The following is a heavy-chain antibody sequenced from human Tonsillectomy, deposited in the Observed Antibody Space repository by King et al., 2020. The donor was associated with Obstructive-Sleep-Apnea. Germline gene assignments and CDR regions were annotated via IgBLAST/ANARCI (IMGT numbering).Heavy chain of an antibody. CDR3: AKALDAAGGFDY. CDR1: GFTFGDYS. D-gene: IGHD6-13*01. J-gene: IGHJ4*02. V-gene: IGHV3-43*01. Sequence: VQLVESGGVVVQPGRSLRLSCAASGFTFGDYSMHWVRQAPGKGLEWVSLISWDGGSTYFADSVKGRFTISRDNSKKSLYLQMNSPRTEDTALYYCAKALDAAGGFDYWGQGTLVTVSS. CDR2: ISWDGGST.